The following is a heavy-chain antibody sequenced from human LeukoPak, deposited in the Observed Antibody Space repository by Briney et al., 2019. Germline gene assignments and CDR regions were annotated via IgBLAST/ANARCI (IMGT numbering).Heavy chain of an antibody. Sequence: PSGRSLRLSCAASGFTFSSHAMHWVRQAPGKGLEWVAVISHDGRKEYNADSVKGRFTISRDNSKNTLELQMDSLRPEDTAVYYCARKDDYSGSGTPFDHWGQGTLVTVSS. CDR1: GFTFSSHA. CDR3: ARKDDYSGSGTPFDH. V-gene: IGHV3-30-3*01. J-gene: IGHJ4*02. CDR2: ISHDGRKE. D-gene: IGHD3-10*01.